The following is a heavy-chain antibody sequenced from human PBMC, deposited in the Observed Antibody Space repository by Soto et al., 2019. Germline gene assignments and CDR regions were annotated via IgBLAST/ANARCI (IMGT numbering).Heavy chain of an antibody. D-gene: IGHD3-10*01. CDR3: ARAVDGRYSYFDY. J-gene: IGHJ4*02. CDR2: IRTDSSTI. CDR1: GFTFSNYG. Sequence: EVQLVESGGGLVQPGGSLRLSCAASGFTFSNYGMNWVRQAPGKGLEWVSYIRTDSSTIYYADSVKGRFTISRDNAKNSLYLQMNSLRDEDTAVYYCARAVDGRYSYFDYWGQGALVTVSS. V-gene: IGHV3-48*02.